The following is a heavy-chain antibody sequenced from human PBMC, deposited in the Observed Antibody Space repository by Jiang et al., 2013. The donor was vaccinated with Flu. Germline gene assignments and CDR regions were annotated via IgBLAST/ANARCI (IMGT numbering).Heavy chain of an antibody. CDR1: GFTFSDYY. CDR2: ISSSSSYT. V-gene: IGHV3-11*06. CDR3: ARGGGFLEHYGMDV. Sequence: GFTFSDYYMSWIRQAPGKGLEWVSYISSSSSYTNYADSVKGRFTISRDNAKNSLYLQMNSLRAEDTAVYYCARGGGFLEHYGMDVWGKGTTVTVSS. J-gene: IGHJ6*04. D-gene: IGHD3-3*01.